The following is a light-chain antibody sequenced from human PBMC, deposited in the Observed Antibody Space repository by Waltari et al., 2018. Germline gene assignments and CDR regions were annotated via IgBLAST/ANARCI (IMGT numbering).Light chain of an antibody. CDR3: QQGNSWPWT. V-gene: IGKV3-15*01. CDR2: GAS. Sequence: EIVMTQSPATLSVSPGERATLSCRASQSVDTHLAWYQQRPGQAPRLLIYGASTRATGIPARFSGSGSGTDFILTISSLQSEDFAVYHCQQGNSWPWTFGQGTKVEIK. CDR1: QSVDTH. J-gene: IGKJ1*01.